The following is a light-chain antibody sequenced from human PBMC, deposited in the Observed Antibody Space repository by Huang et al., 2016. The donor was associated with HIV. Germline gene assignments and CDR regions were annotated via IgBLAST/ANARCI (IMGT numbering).Light chain of an antibody. CDR3: RQYYSTPRT. J-gene: IGKJ1*01. CDR2: WAS. V-gene: IGKV4-1*01. Sequence: DIVMTQSPDSLAVSLGERATIHCKSSQRVLYNSNNKDYLAWYQQKPGQPPKLLIYWASTRESGVPDRFSGSGSGTDFTLTISSLQAEDVAVYYCRQYYSTPRTFGQGTKVEVK. CDR1: QRVLYNSNNKDY.